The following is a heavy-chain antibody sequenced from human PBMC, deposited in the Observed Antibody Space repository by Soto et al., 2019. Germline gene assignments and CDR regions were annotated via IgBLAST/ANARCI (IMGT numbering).Heavy chain of an antibody. J-gene: IGHJ5*02. V-gene: IGHV3-15*01. CDR3: TTEMYYYGSGSYLDWFDP. D-gene: IGHD3-10*01. CDR1: GFTFSNAW. Sequence: GGSLRLSCAASGFTFSNAWISWVRQAPGMGLEWVGRIKSKTDGGTADYAEPVKGRFTISRDDSKNTLYLQLNSRNTEDTAVYYCTTEMYYYGSGSYLDWFDPWGQGTLVTVSS. CDR2: IKSKTDGGTA.